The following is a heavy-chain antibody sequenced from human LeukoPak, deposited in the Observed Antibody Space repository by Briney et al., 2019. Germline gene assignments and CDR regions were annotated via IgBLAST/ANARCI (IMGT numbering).Heavy chain of an antibody. CDR3: AELGITMIGGV. Sequence: GGSLRLSCAASGFTFSSYEMNWVRQAPGKGLEWVSYISSSGSTIYYADSVKGRFAISRDNAKNSLYLQMDSLRAEDTAVYYCAELGITMIGGVWGKGTTVTISS. CDR2: ISSSGSTI. CDR1: GFTFSSYE. J-gene: IGHJ6*04. D-gene: IGHD3-10*02. V-gene: IGHV3-48*03.